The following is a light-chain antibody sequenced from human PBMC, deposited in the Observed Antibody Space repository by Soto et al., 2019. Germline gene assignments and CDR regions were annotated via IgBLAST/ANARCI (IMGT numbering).Light chain of an antibody. CDR3: QQRSNWPWT. Sequence: EIVLTQSPATLSLSPGERATLSCRASQSVNSYLAWYQQKPGQAPRLLIYDASNRATGIPARFSGSGSGTDFTLTISSLEPEYFAVYYCQQRSNWPWTFGQGTKVEIK. CDR1: QSVNSY. V-gene: IGKV3-11*01. J-gene: IGKJ1*01. CDR2: DAS.